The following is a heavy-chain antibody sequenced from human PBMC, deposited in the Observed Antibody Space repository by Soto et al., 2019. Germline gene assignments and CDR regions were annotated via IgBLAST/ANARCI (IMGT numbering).Heavy chain of an antibody. D-gene: IGHD2-2*01. Sequence: PSETLSLTCTVSGGSISSGGYYWSWIRQHPGKGLEWIGYIYYSGSTYYNPSLKSRVTISVDTSKNQFSLKLSSVTAADTAVYYCAIYPGGIVVVPAAINWLDPWGQGTLVTVSS. CDR3: AIYPGGIVVVPAAINWLDP. CDR1: GGSISSGGYY. J-gene: IGHJ5*02. V-gene: IGHV4-31*03. CDR2: IYYSGST.